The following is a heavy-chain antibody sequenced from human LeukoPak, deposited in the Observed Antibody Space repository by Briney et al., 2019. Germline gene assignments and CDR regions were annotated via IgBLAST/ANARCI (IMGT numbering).Heavy chain of an antibody. Sequence: PGGSLRLSCAASGFTFSSYSMNWVRQAPGKGLEWVSSISSSSSYIYYADSVKGRFIISRDNAKNSLYLQMNSLRAEDTAVYYCARAGHSWLHDAFDIWGQGTMVTVSS. CDR2: ISSSSSYI. CDR1: GFTFSSYS. J-gene: IGHJ3*02. D-gene: IGHD5-24*01. V-gene: IGHV3-21*01. CDR3: ARAGHSWLHDAFDI.